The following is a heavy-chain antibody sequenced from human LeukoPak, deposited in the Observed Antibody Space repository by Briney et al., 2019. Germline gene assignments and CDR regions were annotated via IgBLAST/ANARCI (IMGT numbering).Heavy chain of an antibody. J-gene: IGHJ6*03. D-gene: IGHD1-1*01. CDR3: ARGRFKRYYYYYMDV. Sequence: ASVKVSCKASGYTFTSYDINWVRQATGQGLEWMGWMSPNSGNTGYAQKFQGRVTITRNTSISTAYMELSSLRSEDTAVYYCARGRFKRYYYYYMDVWGKGTTVTVSS. CDR1: GYTFTSYD. CDR2: MSPNSGNT. V-gene: IGHV1-8*03.